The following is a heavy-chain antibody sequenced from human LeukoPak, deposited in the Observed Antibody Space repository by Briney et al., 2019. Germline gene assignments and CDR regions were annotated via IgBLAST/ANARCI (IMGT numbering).Heavy chain of an antibody. V-gene: IGHV3-23*01. CDR3: AKESLLLRGPLLIYYFDF. D-gene: IGHD3-10*01. J-gene: IGHJ4*02. CDR2: ISGGDPTT. CDR1: GGSISSSSYY. Sequence: PSETLSLTCTVSGGSISSSSYYWGWIRQAPGKGLEWVSSISGGDPTTYYADSVKGRFTISRDNSKNTLYLQMNSLRAEDTAIYYCAKESLLLRGPLLIYYFDFWGQGTLVTVSS.